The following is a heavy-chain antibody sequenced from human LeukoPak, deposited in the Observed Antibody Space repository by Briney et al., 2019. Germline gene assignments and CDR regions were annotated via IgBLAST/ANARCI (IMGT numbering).Heavy chain of an antibody. Sequence: PSQTLSLTCTVSGGSISSGDYYWSWIRQPPGKGLEWLGSIYYSGSTYYNPSLKSRVTISVDTSKNQFSLKLSSVTAADTAVYYCARERGVTMVRGVIITQDYWGQGTLVTVSS. V-gene: IGHV4-39*02. CDR1: GGSISSGDYY. CDR3: ARERGVTMVRGVIITQDY. CDR2: IYYSGST. D-gene: IGHD3-10*01. J-gene: IGHJ4*02.